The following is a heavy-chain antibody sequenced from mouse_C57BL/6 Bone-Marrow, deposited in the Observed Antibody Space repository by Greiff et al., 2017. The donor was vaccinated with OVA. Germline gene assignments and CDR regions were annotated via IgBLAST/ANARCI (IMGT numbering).Heavy chain of an antibody. D-gene: IGHD1-1*01. CDR3: ARRGYYGSSYWYFDV. V-gene: IGHV15-2*01. CDR1: DSEVFPIAY. Sequence: QVQLKQSGSELRSPGSSVKLSCKDFDSEVFPIAYMSWVRQKPGHGFEWIGGILPSIGRTIYGEKFEDKATLDADTLSNTAYLELNSLTSEDSAIYYCARRGYYGSSYWYFDVWGTGTTVTVSS. J-gene: IGHJ1*03. CDR2: ILPSIGRT.